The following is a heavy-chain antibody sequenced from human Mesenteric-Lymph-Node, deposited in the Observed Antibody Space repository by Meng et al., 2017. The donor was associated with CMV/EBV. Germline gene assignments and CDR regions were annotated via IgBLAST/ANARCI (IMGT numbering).Heavy chain of an antibody. CDR1: GGSSSSSNW. CDR2: IYHNGGT. D-gene: IGHD3-9*01. Sequence: CAVSGGSSSSSNWWTWVRQSPGKGLEWLGEIYHNGGTNYNPSIKSRLTMSIDESKSQFSLKLTSVTAADTAVYYCARSGAPGYFYLDYWGLGTLVTVSS. V-gene: IGHV4-4*02. CDR3: ARSGAPGYFYLDY. J-gene: IGHJ4*02.